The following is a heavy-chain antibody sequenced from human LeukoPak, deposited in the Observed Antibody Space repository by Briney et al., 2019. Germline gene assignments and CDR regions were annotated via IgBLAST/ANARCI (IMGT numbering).Heavy chain of an antibody. D-gene: IGHD5-24*01. J-gene: IGHJ4*02. CDR2: INQDGSEK. V-gene: IGHV3-7*01. CDR1: GLTFRSYW. CDR3: ARERDGRFFDY. Sequence: QAGGSLRLSCAVSGLTFRSYWMSWVRQAPGKGLEWVANINQDGSEKYFLDSVRGRFTISRDNAKNSLALQTNTLRAEDTAVYYCARERDGRFFDYWGQGTLVTVSS.